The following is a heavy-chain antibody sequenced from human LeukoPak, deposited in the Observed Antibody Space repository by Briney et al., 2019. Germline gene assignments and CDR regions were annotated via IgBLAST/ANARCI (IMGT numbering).Heavy chain of an antibody. CDR1: GYTFTGYY. J-gene: IGHJ4*02. Sequence: VASVKVSCKASGYTFTGYYMHWVRQAPGQGLEWMGWINPNSGGTNYAQKFQGRVTMTRDTSISTAYMELSRLRSDDTAVYYCAREGYCSGGSCYLDYWGQGTLVTVSS. CDR3: AREGYCSGGSCYLDY. V-gene: IGHV1-2*02. CDR2: INPNSGGT. D-gene: IGHD2-15*01.